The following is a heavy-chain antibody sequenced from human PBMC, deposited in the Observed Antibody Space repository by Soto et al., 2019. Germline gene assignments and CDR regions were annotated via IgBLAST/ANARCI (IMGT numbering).Heavy chain of an antibody. CDR2: ILPVFNTA. V-gene: IGHV1-69*06. J-gene: IGHJ5*02. Sequence: GASVKVSCKASGGTTGTYAINWVRQAPGQGLEWMGGILPVFNTADYAQKFQGRLTITADKSTSTAYMELSSLTSDDTAVYYCARDGQDDISGFGWLDPWGQGTLVTVSA. CDR1: GGTTGTYA. CDR3: ARDGQDDISGFGWLDP. D-gene: IGHD3-22*01.